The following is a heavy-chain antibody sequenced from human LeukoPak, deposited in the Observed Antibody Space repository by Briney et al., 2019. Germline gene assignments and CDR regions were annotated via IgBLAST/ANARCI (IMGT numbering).Heavy chain of an antibody. D-gene: IGHD6-13*01. Sequence: ASVKVSCKASGYTFTGYYMHWVRQAPGQGLEWMGWINPNSGGTNYAQRFQGRVTMTRDTSISTAYMELSRLRSDDTAVYYCARDSGYEQQLTDWGQGTLVTVSS. J-gene: IGHJ4*02. CDR3: ARDSGYEQQLTD. V-gene: IGHV1-2*02. CDR2: INPNSGGT. CDR1: GYTFTGYY.